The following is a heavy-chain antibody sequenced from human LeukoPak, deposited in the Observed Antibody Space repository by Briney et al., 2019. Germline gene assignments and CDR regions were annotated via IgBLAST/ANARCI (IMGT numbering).Heavy chain of an antibody. V-gene: IGHV1-2*02. J-gene: IGHJ4*02. Sequence: ASVKVSCKASGYSFTGNYMHWERQAPGQGFEWMGWINPNTGGTNYAQKFKGRVLMTRDTSISTAYLELSSLKSDDTAVYYCARVGYCSRGVCYNYDYWGQGTQVTVSS. CDR1: GYSFTGNY. CDR2: INPNTGGT. D-gene: IGHD2-8*01. CDR3: ARVGYCSRGVCYNYDY.